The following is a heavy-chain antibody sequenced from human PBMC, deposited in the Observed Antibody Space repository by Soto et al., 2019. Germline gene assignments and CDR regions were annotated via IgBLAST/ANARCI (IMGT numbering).Heavy chain of an antibody. D-gene: IGHD2-21*02. CDR2: IDPSDSYT. CDR1: GYSFTSYW. Sequence: ESVTMSCMGSGYSFTSYWNSLVRQMPGKGLEWMGSIDPSDSYTNYSPSFQGHVTISADKSISTDYLQSSSLKASDTAMYYCARIATRGNSDFDYWGQGTLVTVYS. CDR3: ARIATRGNSDFDY. V-gene: IGHV5-10-1*01. J-gene: IGHJ4*02.